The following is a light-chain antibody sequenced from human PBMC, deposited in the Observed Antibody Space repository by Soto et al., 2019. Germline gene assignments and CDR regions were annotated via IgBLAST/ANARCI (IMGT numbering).Light chain of an antibody. V-gene: IGLV2-8*01. CDR2: DVI. J-gene: IGLJ2*01. Sequence: QSALTQPPSASGSPGQSVTISCTGTSSDVGRYNYVSWYQQHPGKAPKLMLYDVIKWPSGVPGRFSGSKSGNTASLTVSGLQAEDEADYYCSSYADNDNLLFGGGTKLTVL. CDR1: SSDVGRYNY. CDR3: SSYADNDNLL.